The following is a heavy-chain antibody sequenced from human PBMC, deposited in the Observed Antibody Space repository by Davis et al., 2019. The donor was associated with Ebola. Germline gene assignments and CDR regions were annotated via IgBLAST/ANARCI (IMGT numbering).Heavy chain of an antibody. CDR2: IIPIFGTA. CDR3: VRDLRGWGDFDY. Sequence: AASVKVSCKASGGTFSSYAISWLRQAPGQGLEWMGGIIPIFGTANYAQKFQGRVTITADKSTSTAYMELSSLRSEDTAVYYCVRDLRGWGDFDYWGQGTLVTVSS. D-gene: IGHD3-10*01. CDR1: GGTFSSYA. J-gene: IGHJ4*02. V-gene: IGHV1-69*06.